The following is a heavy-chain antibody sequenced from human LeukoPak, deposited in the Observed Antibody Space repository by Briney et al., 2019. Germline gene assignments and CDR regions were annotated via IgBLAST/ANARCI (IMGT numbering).Heavy chain of an antibody. CDR3: TRGGGSGYYFGIPRYYFDA. CDR1: GGSLEGLY. D-gene: IGHD3-22*01. Sequence: PSETLSLTCTVSGGSLEGLYWSWIRRSPEKGLEWIGNVFHTGVTSYNLSLKSRVTISVDTSRNQFSLTMTSMTAADTAIYYCTRGGGSGYYFGIPRYYFDAWGQGVLVTVSS. J-gene: IGHJ4*02. CDR2: VFHTGVT. V-gene: IGHV4-59*11.